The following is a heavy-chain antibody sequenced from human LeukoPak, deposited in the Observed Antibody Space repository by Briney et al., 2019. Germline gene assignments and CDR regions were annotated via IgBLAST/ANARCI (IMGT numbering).Heavy chain of an antibody. CDR2: FQYTGST. V-gene: IGHV4-34*01. Sequence: PSETLSLTCAVYGGSFSGYYWSWIRQPPGKGLEWIGSFQYTGSTHYNPSLKSRVTISVDTSKNQFSLKLSSVTAADTALYYCARTGGSFYFYYYMDVWGKGTTITVSS. J-gene: IGHJ6*03. D-gene: IGHD1-26*01. CDR1: GGSFSGYY. CDR3: ARTGGSFYFYYYMDV.